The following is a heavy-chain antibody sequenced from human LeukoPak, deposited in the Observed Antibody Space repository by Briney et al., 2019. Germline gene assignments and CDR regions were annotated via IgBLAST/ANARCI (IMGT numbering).Heavy chain of an antibody. J-gene: IGHJ4*02. Sequence: SETLSLTCAVSGGSISSGGYSWSWIRQPPGKGLEWIGYIYYSGSTYYNPSLKSRVTISVDTSKNQFSLKLSSVTAADTAVYYCARVVAAAGSVLDYWGQGTLVTVSS. CDR2: IYYSGST. D-gene: IGHD6-13*01. CDR3: ARVVAAAGSVLDY. CDR1: GGSISSGGYS. V-gene: IGHV4-30-4*07.